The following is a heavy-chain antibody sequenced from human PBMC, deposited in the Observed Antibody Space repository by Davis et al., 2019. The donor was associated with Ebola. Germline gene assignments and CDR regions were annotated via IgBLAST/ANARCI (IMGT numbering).Heavy chain of an antibody. CDR2: ISYSGST. CDR1: GGSVSSYY. J-gene: IGHJ6*02. D-gene: IGHD6-13*01. V-gene: IGHV4-59*02. CDR3: ARVVYSRLKHYYEGMDV. Sequence: SETLSLTCNVSGGSVSSYYWSWIRQTPGKGLECIAYISYSGSTTYNPSLKSRVTISVDTSKNHFSLKLTSVTAADTAVYYCARVVYSRLKHYYEGMDVWGQGTTVTVSS.